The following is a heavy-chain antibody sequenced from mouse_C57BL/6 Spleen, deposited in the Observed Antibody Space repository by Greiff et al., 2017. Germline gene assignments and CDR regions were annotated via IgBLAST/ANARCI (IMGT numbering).Heavy chain of an antibody. CDR2: IDPSDSET. CDR1: GYTFTSYW. CDR3: ARSVRRGYLDY. Sequence: QVQLQQPGAELVRPGSSVKLSCKASGYTFTSYWMHWVKQRPIQGLEWIGNIDPSDSETHYNQKFKDKATLTVDKSSSTAYMQLSSLTSEDSAVYYCARSVRRGYLDYWGQGTTLTVSS. V-gene: IGHV1-52*01. J-gene: IGHJ2*01. D-gene: IGHD1-1*01.